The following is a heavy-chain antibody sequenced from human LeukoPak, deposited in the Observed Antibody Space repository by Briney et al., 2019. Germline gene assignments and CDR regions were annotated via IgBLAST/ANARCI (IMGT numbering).Heavy chain of an antibody. D-gene: IGHD5-12*01. Sequence: GGSLRLSCAASGVTFSNYWMTWVRQAPGEGLEWVAHINQDGSEEHYMDSVKARFTISRDNAKNSLSLQMNSLRAEDTAVYYCVRDGGVSGYDLLDYWGQGTLVTVSS. CDR1: GVTFSNYW. V-gene: IGHV3-7*01. CDR3: VRDGGVSGYDLLDY. J-gene: IGHJ4*02. CDR2: INQDGSEE.